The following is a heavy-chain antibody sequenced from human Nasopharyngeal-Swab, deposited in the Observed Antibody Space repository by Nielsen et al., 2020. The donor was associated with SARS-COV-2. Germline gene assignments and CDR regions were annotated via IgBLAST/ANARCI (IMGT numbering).Heavy chain of an antibody. V-gene: IGHV3-48*02. Sequence: GESLKISCAASGFTFSSYSMNWVRQAPGKGLEWVSYISSSSSTIYYADSVKGRFTISRDNAKNSLSLQMNSLRDEDTAVYYCATDYYGSGSYYNLYYYYGMDVWGQGTTVTVSS. J-gene: IGHJ6*02. CDR1: GFTFSSYS. D-gene: IGHD3-10*01. CDR3: ATDYYGSGSYYNLYYYYGMDV. CDR2: ISSSSSTI.